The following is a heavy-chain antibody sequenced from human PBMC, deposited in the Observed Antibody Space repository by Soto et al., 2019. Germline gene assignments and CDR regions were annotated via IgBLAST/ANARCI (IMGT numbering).Heavy chain of an antibody. CDR1: GGSFSGYY. D-gene: IGHD6-19*01. V-gene: IGHV4-34*01. CDR3: ARVRSGWFPR. CDR2: INHSGST. Sequence: QVQLQQWGAGLLKPSETLSLTCAVYGGSFSGYYWSWIRQPPGKGLEWIGEINHSGSTNYNPSLTSRVTISVDTAKNQFSLKLSSVTAADTAVYYCARVRSGWFPRWGQGTLVTVSS. J-gene: IGHJ4*02.